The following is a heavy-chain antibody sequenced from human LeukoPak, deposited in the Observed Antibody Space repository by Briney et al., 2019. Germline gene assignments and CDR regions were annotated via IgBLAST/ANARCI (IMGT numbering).Heavy chain of an antibody. J-gene: IGHJ4*02. Sequence: SETLSLTCTVSGGSISSSSYYWGWIRQPPGKGLEWIGSIYYSGNTYYNASLKSQVSISIDTSKNQFSLKLSSVTAADTAVYYCARVLSGSYGYWGQGTLVTVSS. D-gene: IGHD1-26*01. CDR1: GGSISSSSYY. CDR2: IYYSGNT. CDR3: ARVLSGSYGY. V-gene: IGHV4-39*01.